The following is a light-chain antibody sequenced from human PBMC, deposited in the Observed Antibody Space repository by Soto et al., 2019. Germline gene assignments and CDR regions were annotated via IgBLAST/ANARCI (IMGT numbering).Light chain of an antibody. CDR1: QSVLYNSNNKNH. CDR2: GAS. V-gene: IGKV4-1*01. Sequence: DFVMTQAPDSLAVSLGERATINCKSSQSVLYNSNNKNHLGWFQQKPGHPPKLLIYGASFRPSGVPDRFSGSGSGTDFTLTISSLQAEDVAVYYCQQYYSTPWTFGHGTKVEIK. J-gene: IGKJ1*01. CDR3: QQYYSTPWT.